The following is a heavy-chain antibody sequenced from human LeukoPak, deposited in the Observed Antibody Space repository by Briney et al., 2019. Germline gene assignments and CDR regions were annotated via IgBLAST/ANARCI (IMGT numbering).Heavy chain of an antibody. CDR3: ERVGSYGMDV. CDR2: ISTSSNTI. CDR1: GFTFSSYN. D-gene: IGHD3-10*01. J-gene: IGHJ6*02. V-gene: IGHV3-48*01. Sequence: GGSLRLSCAASGFTFSSYNMNWVRQAPGKGLEWVSYISTSSNTIYYADSVKGPFTISRDNAKNSLYLQMNDLRAEDTAVYYCERVGSYGMDVWGQGTTVTVSS.